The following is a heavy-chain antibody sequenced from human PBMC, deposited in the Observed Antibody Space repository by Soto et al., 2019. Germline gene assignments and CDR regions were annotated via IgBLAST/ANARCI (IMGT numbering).Heavy chain of an antibody. V-gene: IGHV3-13*01. J-gene: IGHJ6*02. CDR2: IGTPGDT. Sequence: GGSLRLSCPASGFTFSSYDMPWVCQATGKGLERVSAIGTPGDTYYPGSVKGRFTIFRANTKNSSYLQINSLSAGDTAVYYCARLYYDFWSGYPRVYGRDVWGQGTTVTVSS. CDR1: GFTFSSYD. CDR3: ARLYYDFWSGYPRVYGRDV. D-gene: IGHD3-3*01.